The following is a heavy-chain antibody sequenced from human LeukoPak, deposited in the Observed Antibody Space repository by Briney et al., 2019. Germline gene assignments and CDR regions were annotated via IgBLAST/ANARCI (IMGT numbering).Heavy chain of an antibody. CDR1: GGTFSSYA. D-gene: IGHD2-8*01. J-gene: IGHJ6*03. V-gene: IGHV1-69*13. CDR3: ASPNPGTSMLEDARYYYYMDV. CDR2: IIPIFGTA. Sequence: GASVKVSCKASGGTFSSYAISWVRQAPGQGLEWMGGIIPIFGTANYAQKFQGRVTITADESTSTAYMELSSLRSEDTAVYYCASPNPGTSMLEDARYYYYMDVWGKGTTVTVSS.